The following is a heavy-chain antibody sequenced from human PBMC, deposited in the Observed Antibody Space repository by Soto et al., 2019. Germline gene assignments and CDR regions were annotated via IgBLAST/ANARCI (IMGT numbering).Heavy chain of an antibody. CDR2: ITSDGSRI. CDR1: GFSFSTYW. D-gene: IGHD1-1*01. J-gene: IGHJ5*02. CDR3: ARVATGSYNWFDP. Sequence: EVELVESGGGLVQPGGSLRLSCAASGFSFSTYWMHWVRQAPGKGLVWVSRITSDGSRINYGDSVKGRFTVSRDNAKNTVYLQMNSLRADDTAVYYCARVATGSYNWFDPWGQGTLVTVSS. V-gene: IGHV3-74*01.